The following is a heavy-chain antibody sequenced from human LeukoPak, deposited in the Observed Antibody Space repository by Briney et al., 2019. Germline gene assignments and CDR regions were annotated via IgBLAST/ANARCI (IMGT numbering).Heavy chain of an antibody. Sequence: SGTLSLTCGVSGGSISGTNWWSWVRQPPGKGLEWIGEINHSGSTNYNPSLKSRVTISVDTSKNQFSLKLSSVTAADTAVYYCATCSRRETLTGYYYFDYWGQGTLVTVSS. J-gene: IGHJ4*02. D-gene: IGHD3-9*01. CDR2: INHSGST. CDR1: GGSISGTNW. CDR3: ATCSRRETLTGYYYFDY. V-gene: IGHV4-4*02.